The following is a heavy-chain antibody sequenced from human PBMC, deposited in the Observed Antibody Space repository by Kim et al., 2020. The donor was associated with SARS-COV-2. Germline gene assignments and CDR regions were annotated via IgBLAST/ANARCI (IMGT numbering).Heavy chain of an antibody. CDR2: INHSGST. CDR1: GGSFSGYY. Sequence: SETLSLTCAVYGGSFSGYYWSWIRQPPGKGLEWIGEINHSGSTNYNPSLKSRVTISVDTSKNQFSLKLSSVTAADTAVYYCARARDWYPYYYYYYGMDVWGQGTTVTVSS. D-gene: IGHD6-19*01. J-gene: IGHJ6*02. V-gene: IGHV4-34*01. CDR3: ARARDWYPYYYYYYGMDV.